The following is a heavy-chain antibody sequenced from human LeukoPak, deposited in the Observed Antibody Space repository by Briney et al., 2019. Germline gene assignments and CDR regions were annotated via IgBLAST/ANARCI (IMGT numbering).Heavy chain of an antibody. V-gene: IGHV3-7*04. Sequence: GGSLRLSCAVSGFTFSNFWMSLVRQAPGRGLEWVANIHPEGNEKYHVESVKGRFTISRGNAKNLLFLQMNGLRVEDTAVYYCARGDDFSGDHWGQGTLVTVSS. CDR1: GFTFSNFW. CDR2: IHPEGNEK. J-gene: IGHJ4*02. D-gene: IGHD1-1*01. CDR3: ARGDDFSGDH.